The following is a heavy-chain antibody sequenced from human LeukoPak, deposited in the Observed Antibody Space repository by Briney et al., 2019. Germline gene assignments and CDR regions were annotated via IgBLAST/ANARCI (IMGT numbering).Heavy chain of an antibody. V-gene: IGHV3-7*01. J-gene: IGHJ6*03. CDR1: GFGLISYW. CDR3: ARGALLGVHYYYYMDV. D-gene: IGHD2/OR15-2a*01. CDR2: IEQNGNEK. Sequence: GGSRGLSWAAFGFGLISYWRSWFGQPPGKGPEWVAKIEQNGNEKYHVDSVKGRFTISRDNAKNSLYLQMNSLRAEDTAVYYCARGALLGVHYYYYMDVWGKGTTVTVSS.